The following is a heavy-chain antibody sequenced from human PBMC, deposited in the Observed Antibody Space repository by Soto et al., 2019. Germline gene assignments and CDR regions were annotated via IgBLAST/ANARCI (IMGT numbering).Heavy chain of an antibody. CDR1: GFNFSVSS. CDR2: IRSKAKDYAT. CDR3: AIEGAGFGQ. D-gene: IGHD1-26*01. Sequence: EVQLVESGGGLVQPGGSVKLSCAASGFNFSVSSMHWVRQASGKGLEWVGRIRSKAKDYATAYAESVKGRFAISRDVLKNTMYLQMSSLRTEDTAMYYCAIEGAGFGQWGQGTLVTVSS. J-gene: IGHJ4*02. V-gene: IGHV3-73*01.